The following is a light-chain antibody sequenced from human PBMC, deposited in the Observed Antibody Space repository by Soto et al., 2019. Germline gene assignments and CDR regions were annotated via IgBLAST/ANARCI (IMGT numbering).Light chain of an antibody. CDR2: KAS. CDR1: QTISSW. CDR3: QHYNSYSEA. V-gene: IGKV1-5*03. J-gene: IGKJ1*01. Sequence: DIQMTQSHYTLSASDGARVPLTCLASQTISSWLAWHQQKPGKAPKLLIYKASTLKSGVPSRFSGSGSGTEFTLTISSLQPDDFATHYCQHYNSYSEAFGQGTKVDIK.